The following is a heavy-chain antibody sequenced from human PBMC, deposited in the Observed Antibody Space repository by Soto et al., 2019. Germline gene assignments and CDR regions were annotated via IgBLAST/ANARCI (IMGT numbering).Heavy chain of an antibody. CDR2: IYYSGGT. CDR3: AMKRFSYGPGDRFDY. D-gene: IGHD5-18*01. J-gene: IGHJ4*02. Sequence: QLQLQESGPGLVKPSETLSLTCTVSGGSISSSSYYWGWIRQSPGKGLEWIGSIYYSGGTSYNPSLKSRVTISVDSSKKQCSLKVTSVTAADTAVYYCAMKRFSYGPGDRFDYWGQGTLVTVSS. CDR1: GGSISSSSYY. V-gene: IGHV4-39*01.